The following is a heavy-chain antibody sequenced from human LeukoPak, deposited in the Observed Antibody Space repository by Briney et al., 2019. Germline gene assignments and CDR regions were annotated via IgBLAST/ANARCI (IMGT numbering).Heavy chain of an antibody. CDR2: INHSGST. CDR3: ARAFVPYYDILTGYYKHPIDAFDI. D-gene: IGHD3-9*01. V-gene: IGHV4-34*01. Sequence: SETLSLTCAVYGGSFSGYYWSWIRQPPGKGLEWIGEINHSGSTNYNPSLKSRVTISVDTSKNQFSLKLSSVTAADTAVYYCARAFVPYYDILTGYYKHPIDAFDIWGLGTMVTVSS. CDR1: GGSFSGYY. J-gene: IGHJ3*02.